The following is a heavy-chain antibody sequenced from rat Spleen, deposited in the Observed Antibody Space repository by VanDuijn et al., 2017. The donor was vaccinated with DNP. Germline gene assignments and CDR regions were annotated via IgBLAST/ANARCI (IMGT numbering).Heavy chain of an antibody. D-gene: IGHD1-4*01. CDR1: GYSITSGYR. CDR3: ARWPGYNPPYAMDA. V-gene: IGHV3-3*01. CDR2: IDSAGIT. J-gene: IGHJ4*01. Sequence: EVQLQESGPGLVKPSQSLSLTCSVTGYSITSGYRWSWIRKFPGNRLEWMGFIDSAGITNYNPSLKGRISITSDTSKNQFFLQVNSVTTEDTATYYCARWPGYNPPYAMDAWGQGTSVTVSS.